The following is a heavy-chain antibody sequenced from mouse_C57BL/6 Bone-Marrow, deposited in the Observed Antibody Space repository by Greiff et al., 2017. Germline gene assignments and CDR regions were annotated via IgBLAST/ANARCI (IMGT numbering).Heavy chain of an antibody. D-gene: IGHD1-1*01. J-gene: IGHJ3*01. V-gene: IGHV1-4*01. CDR1: GYTFTSYT. Sequence: QVQLQQSGAELARPGASVKMSCKASGYTFTSYTMNWVKQRPGQGLEWIGYINPRSGYTKYNQKFKDKATLTAAKSSSTAYMQMSSLTSEASAVXYCARFTTVVAWGFAYWGQGTLVTVSA. CDR2: INPRSGYT. CDR3: ARFTTVVAWGFAY.